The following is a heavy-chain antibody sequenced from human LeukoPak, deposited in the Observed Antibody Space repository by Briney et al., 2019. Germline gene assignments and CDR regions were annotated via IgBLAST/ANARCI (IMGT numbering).Heavy chain of an antibody. CDR3: ARGPWEWELPVVHYFDY. Sequence: GAAVKVSCKCSGYTFTSYAFTWLRPPPAQGRAWVGGISVYNGNTNYAQKLQGRVTMTTDTSTRTAYMELRSRRSDDTTAYYCARGPWEWELPVVHYFDYWGQGTLVTVSS. D-gene: IGHD1-26*01. J-gene: IGHJ4*02. CDR2: ISVYNGNT. CDR1: GYTFTSYA. V-gene: IGHV1-18*01.